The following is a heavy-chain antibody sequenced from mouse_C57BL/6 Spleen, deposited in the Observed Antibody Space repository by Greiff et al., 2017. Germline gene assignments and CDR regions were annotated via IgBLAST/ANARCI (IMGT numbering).Heavy chain of an antibody. J-gene: IGHJ3*01. CDR3: ARSGGYDDGLAWFAY. Sequence: QVQLQQPGTELVKPGASVKLSCKASGYTFTSYWMHWVKQRPGQGLEWIGNINPSNGGTNYNEKFKSKATLTVDKSSSTAYMQLSSLTSEDSAVYYCARSGGYDDGLAWFAYWGQGTLVTVSA. D-gene: IGHD2-2*01. V-gene: IGHV1-53*01. CDR2: INPSNGGT. CDR1: GYTFTSYW.